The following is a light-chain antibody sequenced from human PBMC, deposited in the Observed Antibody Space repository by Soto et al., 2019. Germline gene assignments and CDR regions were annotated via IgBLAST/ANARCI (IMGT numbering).Light chain of an antibody. CDR2: GAS. Sequence: EIVLTQSPATLSLSPGDRATLSCGASQSVSSRYLAWYQQKPGLAPRLLIYGASTRATGIPARFSGSGSGTEFTLTISSLQSEDFAVYYCQQYNNWPPYTFGQGTKLEIK. CDR3: QQYNNWPPYT. V-gene: IGKV3-15*01. J-gene: IGKJ2*01. CDR1: QSVSSRY.